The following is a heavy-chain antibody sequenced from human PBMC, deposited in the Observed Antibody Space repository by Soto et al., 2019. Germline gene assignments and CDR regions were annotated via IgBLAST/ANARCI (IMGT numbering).Heavy chain of an antibody. CDR3: AKGGEITFGGVISGCYFDY. CDR2: ISGSGGST. CDR1: GFTFSSYA. J-gene: IGHJ4*02. V-gene: IGHV3-23*01. D-gene: IGHD3-16*01. Sequence: EVQLLESGGGLVQPGGSLRLSCAASGFTFSSYAMSWVRQAPGKGLAWVSAISGSGGSTYYADSVKGRFTISRDNSKNTLYLQMNSLRAEDTAVYYCAKGGEITFGGVISGCYFDYWGQGTLVTVSS.